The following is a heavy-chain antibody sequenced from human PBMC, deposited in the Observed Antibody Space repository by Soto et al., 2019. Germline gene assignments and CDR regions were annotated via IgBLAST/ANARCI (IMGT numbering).Heavy chain of an antibody. D-gene: IGHD1-7*01. CDR3: ARGAGITGTTSNYYYYYGMDV. J-gene: IGHJ6*02. V-gene: IGHV1-8*01. CDR1: GYTFTSYD. Sequence: ASVKVSCKASGYTFTSYDINWVRQATGQGLEWMGWMNPNSGNTGYAQNFQGRVTMTRNTSISTAYMELSSLRSEDTAVYYCARGAGITGTTSNYYYYYGMDVWGQGTTVTVSS. CDR2: MNPNSGNT.